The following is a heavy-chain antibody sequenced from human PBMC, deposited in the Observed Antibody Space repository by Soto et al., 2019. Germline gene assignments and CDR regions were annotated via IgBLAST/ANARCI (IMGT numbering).Heavy chain of an antibody. CDR2: ISSSSSYI. J-gene: IGHJ6*02. V-gene: IGHV3-21*04. CDR3: ARGIITIFGLDYYYGMDV. D-gene: IGHD3-3*01. Sequence: GGSLRLSCAASGFTFSSYSMNWVRQAPGKGLEWVSSISSSSSYIYYADSVKGRFTISRDNAKNSLYLQMNSLRAEDTAVYYCARGIITIFGLDYYYGMDVWGQGTTVTVSS. CDR1: GFTFSSYS.